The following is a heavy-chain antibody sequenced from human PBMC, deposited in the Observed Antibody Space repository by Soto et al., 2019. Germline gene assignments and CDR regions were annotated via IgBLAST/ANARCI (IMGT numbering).Heavy chain of an antibody. Sequence: QVQLVQSGAEVKKPGSSVKVSCKASGGTFSSYAISWVRQAPGQGLEWMGGIIPIFGTANYAQKFQGRVTITADESTSTAYMELSSLRSEDTAVYYCARAGRVSYYDSSGYYYVYWGQGTLVTVSS. CDR1: GGTFSSYA. CDR2: IIPIFGTA. D-gene: IGHD3-22*01. V-gene: IGHV1-69*01. J-gene: IGHJ4*02. CDR3: ARAGRVSYYDSSGYYYVY.